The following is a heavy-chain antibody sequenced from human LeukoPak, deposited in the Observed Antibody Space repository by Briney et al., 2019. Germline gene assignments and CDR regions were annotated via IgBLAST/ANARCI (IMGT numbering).Heavy chain of an antibody. CDR2: ISSSGSTI. D-gene: IGHD3-10*01. V-gene: IGHV3-11*04. J-gene: IGHJ4*02. CDR3: ATDSYVSGSYYRLFY. Sequence: GGSLRLSCAASGFIFSDYYMSWIRQAPGKGLEWVSYISSSGSTIYYADSVKGRFTISRDNAKNTLYLQMNNLRAEDTAIYYCATDSYVSGSYYRLFYWGQGTLVTVSS. CDR1: GFIFSDYY.